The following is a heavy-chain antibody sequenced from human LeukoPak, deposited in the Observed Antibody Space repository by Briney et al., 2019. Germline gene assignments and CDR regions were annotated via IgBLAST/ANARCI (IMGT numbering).Heavy chain of an antibody. V-gene: IGHV1-18*01. CDR2: ISAYNGNT. J-gene: IGHJ3*02. D-gene: IGHD3-10*01. CDR3: AREMNYYGSDAFDI. CDR1: GYTFTSYG. Sequence: ASVKVSCKASGYTFTSYGISWVRQAPGQGLEWMGWISAYNGNTNYAQKLQGRVTMTTDTSTSTAYMELRSLRSDDTAVYYCAREMNYYGSDAFDIWGQGTMVTVSS.